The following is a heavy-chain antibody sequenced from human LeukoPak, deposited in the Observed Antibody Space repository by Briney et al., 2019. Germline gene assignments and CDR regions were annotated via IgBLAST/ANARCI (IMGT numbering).Heavy chain of an antibody. Sequence: PSETLSLTCTVSGGSISSSSYYWGWIRQPPGKGLEWIGSIYYSGSTYYNPSLKSRVTISVDTSKNQFSLKLSSVTAADTAVYYCARPDQDNRLRLDAFDIWGQGTMVTVSS. CDR3: ARPDQDNRLRLDAFDI. D-gene: IGHD2/OR15-2a*01. V-gene: IGHV4-39*01. J-gene: IGHJ3*02. CDR1: GGSISSSSYY. CDR2: IYYSGST.